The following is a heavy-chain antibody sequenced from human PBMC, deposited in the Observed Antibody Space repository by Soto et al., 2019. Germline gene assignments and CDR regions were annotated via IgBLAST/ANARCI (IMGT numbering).Heavy chain of an antibody. J-gene: IGHJ4*02. Sequence: QVQLVESGGGVVQPGRSLRLSCAASGFTFSSYGMHWVRQAPGKGLEWVAGIWYDGSNKYYADSVKGRFTISRDNSKNTLYLQMNSLRAEDTAVYYCARDLRQVVPAALAFDYWGQGTLVTVSS. CDR2: IWYDGSNK. D-gene: IGHD2-2*01. CDR3: ARDLRQVVPAALAFDY. CDR1: GFTFSSYG. V-gene: IGHV3-33*01.